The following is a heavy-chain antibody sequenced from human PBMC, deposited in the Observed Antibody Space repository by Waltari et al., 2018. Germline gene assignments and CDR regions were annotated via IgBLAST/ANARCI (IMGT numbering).Heavy chain of an antibody. CDR1: GASISSSY. CDR2: IYTTGTP. Sequence: QVHLQESGPGLVKSSETLSLTCSVSGASISSSYWSWIRQSAAPGLEWIGRIYTTGTPTSRPPLTSRGTMSMYTSKNLLSLNLRSVTAADTGIYYCARMKNNRESAATWYPPSFDSWGQGILVTISS. V-gene: IGHV4-4*07. CDR3: ARMKNNRESAATWYPPSFDS. D-gene: IGHD3-10*01. J-gene: IGHJ5*01.